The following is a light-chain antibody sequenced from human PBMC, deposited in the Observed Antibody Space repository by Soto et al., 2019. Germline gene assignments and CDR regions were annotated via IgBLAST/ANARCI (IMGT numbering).Light chain of an antibody. CDR3: QVWDSSSDHVV. V-gene: IGLV3-21*02. J-gene: IGLJ2*01. Sequence: SYELTQPPSVSVAPGQTARIDCGGNSIGSKSVHWYQQKPGQAPVLVVYEDDDRPSGIEERFSGSNSGSTATLTISRVEVGDEADYYCQVWDSSSDHVVFGGGTQLTVL. CDR1: SIGSKS. CDR2: EDD.